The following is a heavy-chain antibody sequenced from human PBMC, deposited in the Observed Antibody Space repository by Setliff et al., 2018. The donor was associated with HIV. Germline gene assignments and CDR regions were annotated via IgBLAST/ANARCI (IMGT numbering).Heavy chain of an antibody. CDR1: GYTFTSYG. V-gene: IGHV1-18*01. Sequence: ASVKVSCKASGYTFTSYGISWVRQAPGQGLEWMGWISAYNGNTNYAQKLQGRVTMTTDTSTSTAYMELRSLRSDDTAVYYCASSSYDSSGYYSGYWGQGTLVTVSS. CDR3: ASSSYDSSGYYSGY. J-gene: IGHJ4*02. D-gene: IGHD3-22*01. CDR2: ISAYNGNT.